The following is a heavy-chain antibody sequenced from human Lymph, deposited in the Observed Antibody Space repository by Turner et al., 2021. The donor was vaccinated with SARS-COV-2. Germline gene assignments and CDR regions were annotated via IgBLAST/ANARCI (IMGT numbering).Heavy chain of an antibody. Sequence: VQLVESGGGLVKPGGSLRLSCIASDFTFSTYEMHWVRQAPGQGREWVSSISSSGGSIYYADSMKGRFTISRDNTKNSLYLQMNSLTAEDTAVYYCARRWQERHLRVFDYWGQGALVTVSS. J-gene: IGHJ4*02. CDR1: DFTFSTYE. CDR3: ARRWQERHLRVFDY. CDR2: ISSSGGSI. V-gene: IGHV3-21*06. D-gene: IGHD4-17*01.